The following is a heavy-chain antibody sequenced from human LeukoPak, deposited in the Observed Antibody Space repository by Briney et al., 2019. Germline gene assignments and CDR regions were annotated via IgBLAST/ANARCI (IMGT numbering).Heavy chain of an antibody. V-gene: IGHV3-48*04. J-gene: IGHJ3*02. CDR2: ISSASGSI. Sequence: GGSLRLSCAASGFTFSSYSMNWVRQAPGKGLEWVSYISSASGSIYYADSVKGRFTISRDNAKNSLFLQMNSLRAEDTAVYYCATPGIAAAPDAFDIWGQGTMVTVSS. CDR1: GFTFSSYS. CDR3: ATPGIAAAPDAFDI. D-gene: IGHD6-13*01.